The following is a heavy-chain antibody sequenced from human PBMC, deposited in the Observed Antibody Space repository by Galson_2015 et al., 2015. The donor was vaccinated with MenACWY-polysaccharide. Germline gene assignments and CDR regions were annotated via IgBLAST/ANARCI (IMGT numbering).Heavy chain of an antibody. Sequence: SLRLSCAASGFTFRNYWMSWVRQAPGQGLEWVSYISTSSSTIYYADSVKGRFTISRDNAKNSLYLQMNSLRAEDTALYYCASGYSAGWYGIDYWGQGTLVTVSS. CDR3: ASGYSAGWYGIDY. CDR1: GFTFRNYW. J-gene: IGHJ4*02. CDR2: ISTSSSTI. D-gene: IGHD6-19*01. V-gene: IGHV3-48*01.